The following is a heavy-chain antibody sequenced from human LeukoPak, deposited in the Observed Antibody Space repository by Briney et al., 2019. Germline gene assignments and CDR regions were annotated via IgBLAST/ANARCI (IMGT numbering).Heavy chain of an antibody. CDR2: ISAYNGNT. D-gene: IGHD3-3*01. J-gene: IGHJ5*02. CDR1: GYTLTIYG. Sequence: ASVRVSCKASGYTLTIYGISWVRHAPGQGLEWMGCISAYNGNTNYAQKLQGRVTITTDTSTSTAYMELRGLRSDETAVYYCARGSLSYYDFWSGYEGTWFDPWGQGTLVTVSS. CDR3: ARGSLSYYDFWSGYEGTWFDP. V-gene: IGHV1-18*01.